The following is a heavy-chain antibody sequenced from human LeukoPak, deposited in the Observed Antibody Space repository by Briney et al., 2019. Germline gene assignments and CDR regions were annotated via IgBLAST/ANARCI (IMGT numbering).Heavy chain of an antibody. Sequence: PSQTLSLTCTVSGGSISSGDYYWSWIRQPPGKGLEWIGYIYYSGSTNYNPSLKSRVTISVDTSKNQFSLKLSSVTAADTAVYYCARAYYGSGSYTYFDYWGQGTLVTVSS. D-gene: IGHD3-10*01. CDR3: ARAYYGSGSYTYFDY. J-gene: IGHJ4*02. CDR2: IYYSGST. V-gene: IGHV4-61*08. CDR1: GGSISSGDYY.